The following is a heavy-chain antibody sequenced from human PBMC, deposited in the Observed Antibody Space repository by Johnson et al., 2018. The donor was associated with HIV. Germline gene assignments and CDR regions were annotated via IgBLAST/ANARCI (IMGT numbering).Heavy chain of an antibody. CDR3: ARSGPNGAFDF. Sequence: VQLVESGGGLVQPGGSLILSCAASGFTFSSYWMHWVRQAPGKGLVWVSRISSDGSSTYYADSVKGRFTISRDNAKNTMIVQMNSLRAEDTAVYYCARSGPNGAFDFWGQGTMVTVSS. D-gene: IGHD3-10*01. CDR1: GFTFSSYW. CDR2: ISSDGSST. V-gene: IGHV3-74*02. J-gene: IGHJ3*01.